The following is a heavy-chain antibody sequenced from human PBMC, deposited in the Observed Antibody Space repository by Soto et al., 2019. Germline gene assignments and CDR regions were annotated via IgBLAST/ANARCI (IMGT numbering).Heavy chain of an antibody. CDR3: AKDIGDTAMVTLGY. Sequence: EVQLVESGGVVVQPGGSLRLSCAASGFTFDDYTMHWVRQAPGKGLEWVSLISWDGGSTYYADSVKGRFTISRDNSKNSLYLQMKSLRTEDTALYYCAKDIGDTAMVTLGYWGQGTLVTVSS. D-gene: IGHD5-18*01. CDR1: GFTFDDYT. CDR2: ISWDGGST. J-gene: IGHJ4*02. V-gene: IGHV3-43*01.